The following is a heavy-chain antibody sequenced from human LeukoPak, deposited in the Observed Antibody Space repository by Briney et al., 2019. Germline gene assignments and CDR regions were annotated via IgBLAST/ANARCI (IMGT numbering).Heavy chain of an antibody. Sequence: SETLSLTCAVYGGSFSGYYWSWIRQPPGKGLEWIGEINHSGSTNYNPSLKSRVTISVDTSKNQSSLKLSSVTAADTAVYYCARGRGSGSYHYYYYYGMDVWGQGTTITVSS. CDR3: ARGRGSGSYHYYYYYGMDV. J-gene: IGHJ6*02. CDR1: GGSFSGYY. D-gene: IGHD1-26*01. V-gene: IGHV4-34*01. CDR2: INHSGST.